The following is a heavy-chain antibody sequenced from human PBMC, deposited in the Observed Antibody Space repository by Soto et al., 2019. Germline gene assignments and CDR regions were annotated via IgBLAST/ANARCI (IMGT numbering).Heavy chain of an antibody. CDR1: GFTFSSYA. CDR3: AKDMGSVVPAAPISLYYYGMDV. Sequence: EVQLLESGGGLVQPGGSLRLSCAASGFTFSSYAMSWVRQAPGKGLEWVSAIRGSGGSTYYADSVKGRFTISRDNSKNTLYLQMNSLRAEDTAVYYCAKDMGSVVPAAPISLYYYGMDVWGQGTTVTVSS. V-gene: IGHV3-23*01. CDR2: IRGSGGST. D-gene: IGHD2-2*01. J-gene: IGHJ6*01.